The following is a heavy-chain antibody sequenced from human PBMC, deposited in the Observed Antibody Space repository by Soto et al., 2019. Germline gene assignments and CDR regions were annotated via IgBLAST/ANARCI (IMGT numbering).Heavy chain of an antibody. J-gene: IGHJ6*02. CDR1: GYTFTSYG. D-gene: IGHD3-10*01. CDR2: ISAYNGNT. V-gene: IGHV1-18*01. Sequence: QVQLVQSGAEVKKPGASVKVSCKASGYTFTSYGISWVRRAPGQGLEWMGWISAYNGNTNYAQKLQGRVTMTTDTSTSTAYMELRSLRSDDTAVYYCARDLLVRGVIIFGFGYYYGMDVWGQGTTVTVSS. CDR3: ARDLLVRGVIIFGFGYYYGMDV.